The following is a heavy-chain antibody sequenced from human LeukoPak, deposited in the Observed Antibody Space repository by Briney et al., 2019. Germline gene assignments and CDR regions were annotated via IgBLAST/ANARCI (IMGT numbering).Heavy chain of an antibody. V-gene: IGHV6-1*01. Sequence: SQTLSLTCAISGDSVSSNSAAWNWIRQSPSRGLEWLGRTYYRSKWYNDYAVSVKSRITINPDTSKNQFSLQLNSVTPEDTAVYYCAREKGGGYSYGYHFRAYYYYYMDVWGKGTTVTVSS. D-gene: IGHD5-18*01. J-gene: IGHJ6*03. CDR1: GDSVSSNSAA. CDR2: TYYRSKWYN. CDR3: AREKGGGYSYGYHFRAYYYYYMDV.